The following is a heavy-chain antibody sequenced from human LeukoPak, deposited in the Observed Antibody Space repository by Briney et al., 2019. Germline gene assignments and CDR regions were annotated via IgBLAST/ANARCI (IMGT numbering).Heavy chain of an antibody. D-gene: IGHD3-10*01. V-gene: IGHV3-23*01. CDR3: AKKYASGSYYFDY. Sequence: GGSLRLSCAASGFTFSNYGMSWVRQAPGKGLEWVSSISGSNGKTYHADSVKGRFTISRDNSKNTLYLQMNGLRVEDTAVYYCAKKYASGSYYFDYWGQGTLVTVSS. J-gene: IGHJ4*02. CDR1: GFTFSNYG. CDR2: ISGSNGKT.